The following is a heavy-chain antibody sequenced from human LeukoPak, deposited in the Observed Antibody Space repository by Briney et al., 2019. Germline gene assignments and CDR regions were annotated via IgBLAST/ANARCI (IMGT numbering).Heavy chain of an antibody. CDR1: GFTFSSYG. Sequence: AGSLRLSCAASGFTFSSYGMHWVRQAPGKGLEWVALISYDGSKKYYADSLQGRVTVSRDNSKNTLYLQLQTLRPEDTAVYYCARDAYKGLYYFDYWGQGTLVTVSS. J-gene: IGHJ4*02. CDR2: ISYDGSKK. V-gene: IGHV3-30*03. CDR3: ARDAYKGLYYFDY. D-gene: IGHD5-24*01.